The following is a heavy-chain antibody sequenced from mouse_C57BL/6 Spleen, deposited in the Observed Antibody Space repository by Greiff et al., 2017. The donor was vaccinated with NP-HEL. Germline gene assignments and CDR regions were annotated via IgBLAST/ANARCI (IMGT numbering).Heavy chain of an antibody. J-gene: IGHJ2*01. V-gene: IGHV1-76*01. CDR1: GYTFTDYY. CDR2: IYPGSGNT. Sequence: VQLQESGAELVRPGASVKLSCKASGYTFTDYYINWVKQRPGQGLEWIARIYPGSGNTYYNEKFKGKATLTAEKSSSTAYMQLSSLTSEDSAVYFCARDRYHFDYWGQGTTLTVSS. CDR3: ARDRYHFDY. D-gene: IGHD1-1*01.